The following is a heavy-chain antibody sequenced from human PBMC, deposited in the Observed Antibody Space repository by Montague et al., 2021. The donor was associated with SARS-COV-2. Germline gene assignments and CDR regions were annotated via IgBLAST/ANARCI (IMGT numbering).Heavy chain of an antibody. CDR3: ARGRPVQGSIRHFESVSSGFLDL. J-gene: IGHJ4*03. CDR1: GGSISSSTYY. V-gene: IGHV4-39*07. CDR2: IYYSGST. D-gene: IGHD3-9*01. Sequence: SETLSLTCTVSGGSISSSTYYWGWIRQPPGKGLEWIASIYYSGSTYFNPSLKSRVAISIDTSKNQFSLKLSSVTAADTAVYFCARGRPVQGSIRHFESVSSGFLDLWAPGSLVIVS.